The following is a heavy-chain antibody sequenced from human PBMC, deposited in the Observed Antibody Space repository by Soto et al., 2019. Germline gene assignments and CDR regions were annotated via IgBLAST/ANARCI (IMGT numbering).Heavy chain of an antibody. J-gene: IGHJ4*02. V-gene: IGHV3-21*01. CDR2: FSSSGSYI. CDR3: ARESEDLTSNFDY. CDR1: GFTFNGYR. Sequence: GGSLRLSCAASGFTFNGYRMNWVRQAPGKGLEWVSSFSSSGSYIYYADSVKGRFTISRDSAKNSLYLQMNSLRAEDTAVYYCARESEDLTSNFDYWGQGTLVTVSS.